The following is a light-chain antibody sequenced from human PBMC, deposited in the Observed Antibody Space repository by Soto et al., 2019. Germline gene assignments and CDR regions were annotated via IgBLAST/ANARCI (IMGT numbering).Light chain of an antibody. CDR1: QTISSC. V-gene: IGKV1-5*03. J-gene: IGKJ1*01. CDR3: QHYNSYSEA. CDR2: KAS. Sequence: DIPMTQSPSTLSGSVGDRVTINCRASQTISSCLAWYQQKPGKAPKLLIYKASTLKRGVPARFSGSGSGTEFTLTISSLQPDDFATYYCQHYNSYSEAFGQGTKVDI.